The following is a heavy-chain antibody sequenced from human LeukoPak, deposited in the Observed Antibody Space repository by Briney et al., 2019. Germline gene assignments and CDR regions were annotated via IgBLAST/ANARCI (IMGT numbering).Heavy chain of an antibody. CDR3: ARAGYYGSGRYTRFDAFDI. CDR2: IIPIFGTA. J-gene: IGHJ3*02. D-gene: IGHD3-10*01. V-gene: IGHV1-69*05. Sequence: ASVKVSCKASGGTFSSYAISWVRQATGQGLEWMGGIIPIFGTANYAQKFQGRVTITTDESTSTAYMELSSLRSEDTAVYYCARAGYYGSGRYTRFDAFDIWGQGTMVTVSS. CDR1: GGTFSSYA.